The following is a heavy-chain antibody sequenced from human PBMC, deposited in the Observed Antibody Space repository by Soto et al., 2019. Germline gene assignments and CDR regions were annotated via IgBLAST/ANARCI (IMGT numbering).Heavy chain of an antibody. D-gene: IGHD3-10*01. V-gene: IGHV3-23*01. J-gene: IGHJ4*02. CDR3: ARVRFGELV. CDR1: GFTFSSYA. CDR2: LGLGGGDR. Sequence: EVQLLESGGGLVQPGGSLRLSCAASGFTFSSYAMSWVRQSPGKGLEWVSILGLGGGDRYYPESVKGRFTISRDNSRDTLYLEMNSLRDEDTAVYYCARVRFGELVWGQATLVTVSS.